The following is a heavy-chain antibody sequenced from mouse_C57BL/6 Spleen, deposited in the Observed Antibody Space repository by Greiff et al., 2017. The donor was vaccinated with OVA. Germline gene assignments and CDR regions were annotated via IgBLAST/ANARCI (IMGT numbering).Heavy chain of an antibody. CDR2: INPGSGGT. J-gene: IGHJ1*03. Sequence: VQLQQSGAELVRPGPSVKVSCKASGYAFTNYLIEWVKQRPGQGLEWIGVINPGSGGTNYNEKFKGKATLTADKSSSTAYMQLSSLTSEDSAVYFCARWGDWYFDVWGTGTTVTVSS. V-gene: IGHV1-54*01. CDR3: ARWGDWYFDV. CDR1: GYAFTNYL.